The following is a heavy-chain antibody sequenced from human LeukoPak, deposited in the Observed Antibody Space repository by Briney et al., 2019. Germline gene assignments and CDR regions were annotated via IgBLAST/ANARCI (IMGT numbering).Heavy chain of an antibody. CDR1: GYTFTSYD. CDR3: ARGGGSYHKRWGY. D-gene: IGHD1-26*01. CDR2: MNPNSGNT. V-gene: IGHV1-8*01. J-gene: IGHJ4*02. Sequence: ASGKLSCKASGYTFTSYDNNWVRHATGQGLGWMGWMNPNSGNTGYAQKFQGRVTMTRNTSISTAYMELSSLRSEDTAVYYCARGGGSYHKRWGYWGQGTLVTVSS.